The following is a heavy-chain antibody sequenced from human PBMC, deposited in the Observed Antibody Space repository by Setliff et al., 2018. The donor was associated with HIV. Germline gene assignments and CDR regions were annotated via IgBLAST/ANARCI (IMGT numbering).Heavy chain of an antibody. CDR2: VYYSGST. J-gene: IGHJ5*02. V-gene: IGHV4-59*11. Sequence: SETLSLTCTVSGGSMTTHFWSWIRQPPGKGLEWIGSVYYSGSTNYNPSLKSRVTISLDTSENQFSLNLNSVTAADTAVYYCARGRAEYVAVAVMGSWFDPWGQGTLVTVSS. CDR1: GGSMTTHF. D-gene: IGHD6-19*01. CDR3: ARGRAEYVAVAVMGSWFDP.